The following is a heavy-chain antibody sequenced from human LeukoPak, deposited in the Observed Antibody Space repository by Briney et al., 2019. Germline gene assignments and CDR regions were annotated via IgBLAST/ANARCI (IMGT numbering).Heavy chain of an antibody. D-gene: IGHD5-12*01. Sequence: PGGSLRLSCRSSGFSFEDFAMGWVRQAPGKGLEWLGFVRTKFFGATTQYAPSVKSRFTMSRDDSNSIAYLQMNGLRTEDTAVFFCIRLGGSGHDRFDAWGQGTLVTVSS. V-gene: IGHV3-49*04. CDR1: GFSFEDFA. CDR3: IRLGGSGHDRFDA. J-gene: IGHJ4*02. CDR2: VRTKFFGATT.